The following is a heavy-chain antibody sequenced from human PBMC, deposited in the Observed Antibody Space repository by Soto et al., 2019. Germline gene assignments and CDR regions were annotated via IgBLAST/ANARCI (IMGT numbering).Heavy chain of an antibody. Sequence: GESLKISCKGSGYSFTSYWICWVRQMPGKGLEWMGRIDSSDSYKNYSPSFQGHVTISADKSISTAYLQWCSLKASDTAMYYCARQLHHGYSSSYYDIDVWGHGTTVSV. CDR3: ARQLHHGYSSSYYDIDV. CDR2: IDSSDSYK. V-gene: IGHV5-10-1*01. D-gene: IGHD6-19*01. CDR1: GYSFTSYW. J-gene: IGHJ6*02.